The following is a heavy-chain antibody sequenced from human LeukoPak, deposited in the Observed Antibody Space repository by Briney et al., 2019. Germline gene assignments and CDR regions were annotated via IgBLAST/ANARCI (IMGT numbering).Heavy chain of an antibody. Sequence: GGSLRLSCAASGFSVSGNYVSWVRQAPGKGLEWVSIVYSGGSTYYADSVKGRFTISRDTSKNTLYLQMNGLRAEDTAVYYCARGLRTLFYFDFWGQGTLVTVAS. CDR2: VYSGGST. CDR1: GFSVSGNY. V-gene: IGHV3-66*01. J-gene: IGHJ4*02. CDR3: ARGLRTLFYFDF.